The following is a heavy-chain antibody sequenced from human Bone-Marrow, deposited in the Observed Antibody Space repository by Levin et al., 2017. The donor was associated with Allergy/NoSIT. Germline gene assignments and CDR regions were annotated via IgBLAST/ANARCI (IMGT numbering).Heavy chain of an antibody. J-gene: IGHJ4*02. CDR2: IKQDGTEK. CDR1: GLSISTYW. CDR3: VRDGAGGWYFDN. Sequence: PAGGSLRLSCTASGLSISTYWMSWVRQAPGKGLEWVANIKQDGTEKYYVDSVKGRFTISRDNAKKSLYVQMNDLRAEDTAVYYCVRDGAGGWYFDNWGQGTLVTVSS. V-gene: IGHV3-7*01. D-gene: IGHD6-19*01.